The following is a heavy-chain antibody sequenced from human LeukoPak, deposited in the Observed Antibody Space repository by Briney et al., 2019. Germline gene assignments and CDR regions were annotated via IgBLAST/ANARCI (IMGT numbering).Heavy chain of an antibody. CDR2: INSDGSST. CDR3: ARRTKDYYDSSGYSFDY. CDR1: GFTFSSYW. Sequence: GGSLRLSCAASGFTFSSYWMHWVRQAPGKGLVWVPRINSDGSSTSYADSVKGRFTISRDNAKNTLYLQMNSLRAEDTAVYYCARRTKDYYDSSGYSFDYWGQGTLVTVSS. J-gene: IGHJ4*02. V-gene: IGHV3-74*01. D-gene: IGHD3-22*01.